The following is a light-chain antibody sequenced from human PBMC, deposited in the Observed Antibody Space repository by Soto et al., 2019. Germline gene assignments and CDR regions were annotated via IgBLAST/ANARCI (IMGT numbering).Light chain of an antibody. CDR1: QDVTDS. J-gene: IGKJ5*01. Sequence: EIVLTQSPATLSLSPGERATLSCRAAQDVTDSVAWYQQKSGQAPRLLIYDASARASGVSARFSGSGSGTDFTLTISGLQAEDFAVYFCQQYIRRPLSFGQGTRLEIK. CDR3: QQYIRRPLS. V-gene: IGKV3-15*01. CDR2: DAS.